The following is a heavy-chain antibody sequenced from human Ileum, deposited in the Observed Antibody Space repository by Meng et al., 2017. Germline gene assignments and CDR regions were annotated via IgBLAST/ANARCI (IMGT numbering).Heavy chain of an antibody. CDR2: ISRDGVEK. V-gene: IGHV3-30-3*01. CDR3: ARIKQWQVLWDY. CDR1: AFTFSDYA. J-gene: IGHJ4*02. D-gene: IGHD6-19*01. Sequence: GGSLRLSCTASAFTFSDYAMNWVRQAPGKGLEWVAFISRDGVEKYYAESVKGRFTISRDNSKNTLDLHIDSLAADDPAMYYCARIKQWQVLWDYWGQGALVTVSS.